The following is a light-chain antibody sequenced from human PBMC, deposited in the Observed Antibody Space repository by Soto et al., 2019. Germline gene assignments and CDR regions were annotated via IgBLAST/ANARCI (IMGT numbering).Light chain of an antibody. J-gene: IGKJ1*01. Sequence: EIVLTQSPGTLSLSPGERATLSCRASQSVRSSYLAWYQQKPGQAHRLLIYCASNRGTGIPDRFSGSGSGTDSTLAISRLEPEFVAVYYCQQYGSSPTFGQGTKVEMK. V-gene: IGKV3-20*01. CDR3: QQYGSSPT. CDR1: QSVRSSY. CDR2: CAS.